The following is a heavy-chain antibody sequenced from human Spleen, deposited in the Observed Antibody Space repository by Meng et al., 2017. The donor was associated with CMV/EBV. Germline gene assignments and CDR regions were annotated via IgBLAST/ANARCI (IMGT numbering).Heavy chain of an antibody. CDR3: ARKRNFGVVSYYYYGMDV. D-gene: IGHD3-3*01. V-gene: IGHV1-69*05. Sequence: SVKVSCKASGGTFSSYAISWVRQAPGQGFEWMGGIIPIFGTANYAQKFQGRVTITTDESTSTAYMELSSLRSEDTAVYYCARKRNFGVVSYYYYGMDVWGQGTTVTVSS. CDR2: IIPIFGTA. J-gene: IGHJ6*02. CDR1: GGTFSSYA.